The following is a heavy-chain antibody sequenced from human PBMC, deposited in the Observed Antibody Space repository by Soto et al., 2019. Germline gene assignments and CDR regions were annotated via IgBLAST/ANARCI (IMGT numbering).Heavy chain of an antibody. CDR2: INHSGST. Sequence: SETLSLTCAVYGGSFSGYSWAWIRQPPGTGLEWIGEINHSGSTNYNPSLKSRVTIPVDTSKNQFSLKLTPVTAADTAVYYCARDKITGLFDYWGQGTLVTVSS. J-gene: IGHJ4*02. CDR1: GGSFSGYS. CDR3: ARDKITGLFDY. V-gene: IGHV4-34*01. D-gene: IGHD2-8*02.